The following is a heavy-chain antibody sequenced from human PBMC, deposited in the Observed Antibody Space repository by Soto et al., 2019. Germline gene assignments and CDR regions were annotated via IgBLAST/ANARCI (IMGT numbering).Heavy chain of an antibody. CDR3: AISRPSYDILTGYYKGWFDP. CDR1: GGTFSSYA. Sequence: ASVKVSCKASGGTFSSYAISWVRQAPGQGLEWMGGIIPIFGTANYAQKFQGRVTITADKSTSTAYMELSSLRSEDTAVYYCAISRPSYDILTGYYKGWFDPWGQGTLVTVSS. J-gene: IGHJ5*02. CDR2: IIPIFGTA. V-gene: IGHV1-69*06. D-gene: IGHD3-9*01.